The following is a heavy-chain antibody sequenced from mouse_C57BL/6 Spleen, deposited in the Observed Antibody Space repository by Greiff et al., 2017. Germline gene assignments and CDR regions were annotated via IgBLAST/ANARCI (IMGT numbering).Heavy chain of an antibody. CDR3: AGAGDGYPFAY. D-gene: IGHD2-3*01. J-gene: IGHJ3*01. Sequence: VLLVESGPGLVAPSQSLSITCTVSGFSLTSYGVHWVRQPPGKGLEWLVVIWGGGSTTYNSALKSSLSISKDNSKGHVFLKMNSLQTDDTAMYYCAGAGDGYPFAYWGQGTLVTVSA. V-gene: IGHV2-6*03. CDR1: GFSLTSYG. CDR2: IWGGGST.